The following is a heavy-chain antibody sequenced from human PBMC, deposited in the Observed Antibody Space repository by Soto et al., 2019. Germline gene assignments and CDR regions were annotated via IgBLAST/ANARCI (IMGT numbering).Heavy chain of an antibody. V-gene: IGHV4-31*03. CDR3: ARLRIATNNYKWFDP. CDR1: GAALDSGNYY. J-gene: IGHJ5*02. D-gene: IGHD2-21*01. CDR2: IYVTGAV. Sequence: SETLSLTCSVSGAALDSGNYYWSWIRQVPGKGLEWIGHIYVTGAVDYNPSLRDRITISRDTSERQFSLNLRLVTAADTAVYYCARLRIATNNYKWFDPWGQGTLVTVSS.